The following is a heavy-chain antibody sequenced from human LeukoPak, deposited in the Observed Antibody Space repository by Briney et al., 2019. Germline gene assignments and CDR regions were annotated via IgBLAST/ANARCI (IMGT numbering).Heavy chain of an antibody. V-gene: IGHV4-34*01. D-gene: IGHD3-10*01. Sequence: TSETLSLTCAVYGGSFSGYYWTWIRQPPGKGLEWIGEINHSGSTNYNPSLRSRVTISVDTSRNQFSLKLSSVTAADTAVYYCARGRRDYYGSGSYRLHRPFDYWGQGTLVTVSS. CDR2: INHSGST. J-gene: IGHJ4*02. CDR1: GGSFSGYY. CDR3: ARGRRDYYGSGSYRLHRPFDY.